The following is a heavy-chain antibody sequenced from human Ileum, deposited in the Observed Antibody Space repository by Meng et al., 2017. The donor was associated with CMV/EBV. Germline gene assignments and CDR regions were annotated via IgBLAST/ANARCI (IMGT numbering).Heavy chain of an antibody. CDR1: GGFIRSYY. Sequence: APGWVQPSGTLSLPCSVPGGFIRSYYWSWIRQPPGKGLEWIGYIYYSGSTNYNPSLKSRVTISVDTSKNQFSLKLSSVTAADTAVYYCARSLTSYDSSGYYFDYWGQGTLVTVSS. CDR2: IYYSGST. J-gene: IGHJ4*02. CDR3: ARSLTSYDSSGYYFDY. V-gene: IGHV4-59*01. D-gene: IGHD3-22*01.